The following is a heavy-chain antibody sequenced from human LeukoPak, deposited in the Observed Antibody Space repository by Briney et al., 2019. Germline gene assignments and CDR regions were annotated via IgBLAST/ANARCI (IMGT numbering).Heavy chain of an antibody. CDR2: ISGSGGTT. CDR3: AKALGGGIHRWDFDY. CDR1: KFTFSSYA. J-gene: IGHJ4*02. D-gene: IGHD3-16*01. Sequence: PGGSLRLSCAASKFTFSSYAMSWVRQAPGKGLEWVSGISGSGGTTYYADSVKGWFTISRDNSKNTLYLQMNSLRAEDMAVYYCAKALGGGIHRWDFDYWGQGTLVTVSS. V-gene: IGHV3-23*01.